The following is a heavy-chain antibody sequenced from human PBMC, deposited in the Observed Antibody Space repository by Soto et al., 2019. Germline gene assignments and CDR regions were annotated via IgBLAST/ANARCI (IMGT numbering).Heavy chain of an antibody. J-gene: IGHJ4*02. V-gene: IGHV4-61*01. D-gene: IGHD3-3*01. CDR3: ARDVGGSGYLLFDY. Sequence: SETLSLTCTVSGGSISSSSYYWSWIRQPPGKGLEWIGYIYYSGSTNYNPSLKSRVTISVDTSKNQFSLKLSSVTAADTAVYYCARDVGGSGYLLFDYWGQGTLVTVSS. CDR2: IYYSGST. CDR1: GGSISSSSYY.